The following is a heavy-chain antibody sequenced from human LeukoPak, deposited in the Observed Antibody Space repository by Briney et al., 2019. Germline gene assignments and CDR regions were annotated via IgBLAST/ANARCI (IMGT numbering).Heavy chain of an antibody. Sequence: SETLSLTCTVSGGSISSYYWSWIRQPPGKGLEWIGYISYSGNTNYNPSLKSRVTISVDTSKSQFSLKLSSVTAADTAVYYCAREGASSSFDYWGQGTLVTVSS. CDR3: AREGASSSFDY. J-gene: IGHJ4*02. CDR2: ISYSGNT. V-gene: IGHV4-59*01. D-gene: IGHD6-13*01. CDR1: GGSISSYY.